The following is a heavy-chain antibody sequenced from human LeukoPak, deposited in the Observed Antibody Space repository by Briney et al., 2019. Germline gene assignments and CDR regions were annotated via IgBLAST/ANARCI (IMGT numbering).Heavy chain of an antibody. J-gene: IGHJ3*02. CDR1: GFTFSSYW. CDR2: IKQDGREK. D-gene: IGHD3-22*01. V-gene: IGHV3-7*01. Sequence: PGGSLRLSCAASGFTFSSYWMSWVRQAPGKGLEWVANIKQDGREKYYVDSVKGRFTISRDNAKNSLYLQMNSLRAEDTAVYYCARDQIPYYYDSSGYSDAFDIWGQGTMVTVSS. CDR3: ARDQIPYYYDSSGYSDAFDI.